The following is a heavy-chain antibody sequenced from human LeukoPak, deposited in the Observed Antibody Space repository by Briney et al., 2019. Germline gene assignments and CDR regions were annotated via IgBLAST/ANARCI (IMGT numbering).Heavy chain of an antibody. V-gene: IGHV4-39*01. CDR1: GGSISSISYY. Sequence: SETLSLTCTVSGGSISSISYYWGWIRQPPGKGLEWIGSIYYSGSTYYNPSLKSRVTISVDTSKNQFSLKLSSVTAADTAVYYCARQTYYDILSYYYYYYMDVWGKGTTVTISS. D-gene: IGHD3-9*01. CDR3: ARQTYYDILSYYYYYYMDV. J-gene: IGHJ6*03. CDR2: IYYSGST.